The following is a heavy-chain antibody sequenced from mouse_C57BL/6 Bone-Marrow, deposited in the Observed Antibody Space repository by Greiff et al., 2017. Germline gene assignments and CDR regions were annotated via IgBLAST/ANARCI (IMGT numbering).Heavy chain of an antibody. CDR1: GFTFSDYG. CDR3: ARRTYGSSFFDY. Sequence: EVKLMESGGGLVKPGGSLKLSCAASGFTFSDYGMHWVRQAPEKGLEWVAYISSGSSTIYYADTVKGRFTISRDNAKNTLFLQMTSLRSEYTAMYYCARRTYGSSFFDYWGQGTTLTVSS. J-gene: IGHJ2*01. CDR2: ISSGSSTI. D-gene: IGHD1-1*01. V-gene: IGHV5-17*01.